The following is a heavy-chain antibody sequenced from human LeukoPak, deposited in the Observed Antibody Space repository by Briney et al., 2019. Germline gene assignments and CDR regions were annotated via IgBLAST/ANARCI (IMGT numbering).Heavy chain of an antibody. Sequence: GGSLRLSCAASGFTFSSYAMSWVRQAPGKGLEWVSAISGSGGSTYYADSVKGRFTISRDNSKNTLYLQMNSLRAEDTAVYYCAKDKGEGYYDILTGYDYWGQGTLVTVSS. V-gene: IGHV3-23*01. CDR2: ISGSGGST. J-gene: IGHJ4*02. D-gene: IGHD3-9*01. CDR3: AKDKGEGYYDILTGYDY. CDR1: GFTFSSYA.